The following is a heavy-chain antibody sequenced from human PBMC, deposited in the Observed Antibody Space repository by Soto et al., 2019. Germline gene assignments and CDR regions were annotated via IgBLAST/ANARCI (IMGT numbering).Heavy chain of an antibody. V-gene: IGHV3-9*01. J-gene: IGHJ6*03. CDR2: ISWNSGSI. CDR3: AKAPRGRWFGDYYYYYIDV. CDR1: GFTFDDYA. Sequence: EVQLVESGGGLVQPGRSLRLSCAASGFTFDDYAMHWVRQAPGKGLEWVSGISWNSGSIGYADSVKGRFTISRDNAKNSLYLQMNSLSAEDTALYYCAKAPRGRWFGDYYYYYIDVWGKGTTVTVSS. D-gene: IGHD3-10*01.